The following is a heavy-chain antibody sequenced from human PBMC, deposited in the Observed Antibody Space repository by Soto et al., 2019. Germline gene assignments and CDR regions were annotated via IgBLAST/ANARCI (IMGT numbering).Heavy chain of an antibody. CDR2: INPNSGGT. CDR3: ARGRGSTPVDY. J-gene: IGHJ4*02. V-gene: IGHV1-2*02. Sequence: ASVKVSCKASGYTFTDYYMHWVRQAPGQGLEWMGWINPNSGGTNYAQKFQGRVTMTRDTSISTAYMELNRLRSEDTAVYYCARGRGSTPVDYWGQGTLVTVSS. CDR1: GYTFTDYY. D-gene: IGHD6-13*01.